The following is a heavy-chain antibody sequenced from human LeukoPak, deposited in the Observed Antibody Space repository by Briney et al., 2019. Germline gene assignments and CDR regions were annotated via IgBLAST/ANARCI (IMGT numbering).Heavy chain of an antibody. CDR1: GYTFTSNY. Sequence: ASVKVSCKAFGYTFTSNYMHWVRQAPGQGLEWMGWINPNSGGTNYAQKFQGRVTMTRDTSISTAYMELSRLRSDDTAVYYCARGYSSYFDYWGQGTLVTVSS. D-gene: IGHD6-19*01. J-gene: IGHJ4*02. CDR3: ARGYSSYFDY. CDR2: INPNSGGT. V-gene: IGHV1-2*02.